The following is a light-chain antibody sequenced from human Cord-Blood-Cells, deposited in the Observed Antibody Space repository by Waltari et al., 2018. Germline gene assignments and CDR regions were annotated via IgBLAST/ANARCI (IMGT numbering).Light chain of an antibody. CDR3: QQYNNWPLT. Sequence: EIVMTQSPVTLSVSPGERATLSCRASQSVSSNLVWYQQKPGQAPRLLIYGASTRATGIPARFSGSGSGTEFTLTISSLQSEDFAVYYCQQYNNWPLTFGQGTKVEIK. CDR2: GAS. CDR1: QSVSSN. J-gene: IGKJ1*01. V-gene: IGKV3-15*01.